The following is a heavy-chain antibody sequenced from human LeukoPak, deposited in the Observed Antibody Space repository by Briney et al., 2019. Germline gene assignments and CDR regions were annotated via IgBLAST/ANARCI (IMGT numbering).Heavy chain of an antibody. Sequence: PGGSLRLSCAASGFTFGSYWMSWVRQAPGKGLEWVANIKQDGSEKYYVDSVKGRFTISRDNAKNSLYLQMNSLRAEDTAVYYCARKAATILGGYYYYYMDVWGKGTTVTVSS. CDR3: ARKAATILGGYYYYYMDV. J-gene: IGHJ6*03. V-gene: IGHV3-7*01. D-gene: IGHD5-24*01. CDR2: IKQDGSEK. CDR1: GFTFGSYW.